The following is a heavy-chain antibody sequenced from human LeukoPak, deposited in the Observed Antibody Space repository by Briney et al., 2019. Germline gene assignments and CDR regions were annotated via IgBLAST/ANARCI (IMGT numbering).Heavy chain of an antibody. CDR1: GFTFSSYA. J-gene: IGHJ3*02. CDR3: ASLEYSSSSDAFDI. Sequence: GGSLRLSCAASGFTFSSYAMHWVRQAPGKGLEWVAVISYDGSNKYYADSVKGRFTISRDNSKNTLYLQMNSLRAEDTDVYYCASLEYSSSSDAFDIWGQGTMVTVSS. CDR2: ISYDGSNK. D-gene: IGHD6-6*01. V-gene: IGHV3-30*01.